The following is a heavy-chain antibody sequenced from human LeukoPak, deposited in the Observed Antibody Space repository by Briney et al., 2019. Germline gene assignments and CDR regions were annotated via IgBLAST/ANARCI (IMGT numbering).Heavy chain of an antibody. CDR2: IRYDGSNQ. Sequence: GGSLRLSCAASGFTFSSYGMHWVRQAPGKGLEWVAFIRYDGSNQYYADSVKGRFTISRDNSKNTLYLQMNSLRAEDTAVYYCARAKDFNFEAAPDYWGQGTLVTVSS. J-gene: IGHJ4*02. CDR3: ARAKDFNFEAAPDY. D-gene: IGHD2-15*01. CDR1: GFTFSSYG. V-gene: IGHV3-30*02.